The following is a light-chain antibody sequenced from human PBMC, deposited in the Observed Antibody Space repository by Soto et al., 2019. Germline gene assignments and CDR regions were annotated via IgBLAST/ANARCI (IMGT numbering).Light chain of an antibody. CDR1: QSVSSSY. V-gene: IGKV3-15*01. CDR2: GAS. J-gene: IGKJ1*01. CDR3: QHYNAWPWT. Sequence: EIVLTQSPVTLSLSPGERATLSCRASQSVSSSYLAWYQQKPGQAPRLLISGASTRAAGIPARFSGSGSGTDFTLTITSLQSEDFAVYYCQHYNAWPWTFGQGTKVDIK.